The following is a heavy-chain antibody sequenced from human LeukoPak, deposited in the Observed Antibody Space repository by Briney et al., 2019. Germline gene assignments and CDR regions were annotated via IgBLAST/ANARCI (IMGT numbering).Heavy chain of an antibody. V-gene: IGHV3-48*03. CDR3: ARDVMGAAAGPFDY. CDR1: GFTFSSYE. J-gene: IGHJ4*02. D-gene: IGHD6-13*01. CDR2: ISSSGSTI. Sequence: PGGPLRLSCAASGFTFSSYEMNWVRQAPGKGLEWVSYISSSGSTIYYADSVKGRFTISRDNAKNSLYLQMNSLRAEDTAVYYCARDVMGAAAGPFDYWGQGTLVTVSS.